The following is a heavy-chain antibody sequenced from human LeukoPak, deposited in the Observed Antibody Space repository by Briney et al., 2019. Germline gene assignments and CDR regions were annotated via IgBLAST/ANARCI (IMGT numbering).Heavy chain of an antibody. D-gene: IGHD4-17*01. J-gene: IGHJ4*02. CDR1: GYTFTSYG. V-gene: IGHV1-18*01. CDR2: ISAYNGNT. CDR3: ASSPTTVVPPYYFDY. Sequence: ASVKVSCKASGYTFTSYGISWVRQAPGQGLEWMGWISAYNGNTNYAQKLQGRVTMTTDTSTSTAYMELRSLRSDDTAVYYRASSPTTVVPPYYFDYWGQGTLVTVSS.